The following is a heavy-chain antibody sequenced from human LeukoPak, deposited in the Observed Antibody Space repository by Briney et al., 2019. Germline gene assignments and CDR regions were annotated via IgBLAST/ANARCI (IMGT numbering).Heavy chain of an antibody. Sequence: GGSLRLSCAASGFTFSSYAMSWVRQAPGKGMEWVSAIGGSGGSTYYADSVEGRFTISRDNSKNTLYLQMNSLRAEDTAVYYCAKGYRSGWYQGFDCWGQGTLVTVSS. CDR1: GFTFSSYA. V-gene: IGHV3-23*01. J-gene: IGHJ4*02. CDR3: AKGYRSGWYQGFDC. D-gene: IGHD6-19*01. CDR2: IGGSGGST.